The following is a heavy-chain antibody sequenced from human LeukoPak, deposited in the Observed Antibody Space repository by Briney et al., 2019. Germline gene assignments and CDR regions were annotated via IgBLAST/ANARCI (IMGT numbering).Heavy chain of an antibody. Sequence: GRSLRLSCAASGCTFSRYGMHWVRQAPGKGLEWVAVIWYDGSNKYYADSVKGRFTISRDNSKNTLYLQMNSLRAEDTAVYYCARELGIAVAGFDYWGQGTLVTVSS. D-gene: IGHD6-19*01. J-gene: IGHJ4*02. CDR2: IWYDGSNK. CDR3: ARELGIAVAGFDY. CDR1: GCTFSRYG. V-gene: IGHV3-33*01.